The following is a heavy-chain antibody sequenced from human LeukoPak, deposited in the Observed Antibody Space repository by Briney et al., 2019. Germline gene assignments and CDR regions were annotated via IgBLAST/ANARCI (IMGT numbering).Heavy chain of an antibody. Sequence: SETLSLTCAVYGGSFSGYYWSWIRQPPEKGLDWIGEITRTGRINYNPALKGRVTMSLDTSKNQFSLELSSMTAADTAVYYCARSSGTGTFSYWGQGTLVTVSS. CDR1: GGSFSGYY. CDR2: ITRTGRI. J-gene: IGHJ4*02. V-gene: IGHV4-34*01. CDR3: ARSSGTGTFSY. D-gene: IGHD6-25*01.